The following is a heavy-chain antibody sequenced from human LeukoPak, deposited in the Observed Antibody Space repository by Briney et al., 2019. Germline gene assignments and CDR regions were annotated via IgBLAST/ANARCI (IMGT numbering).Heavy chain of an antibody. Sequence: GGSLRLFCAASGFSFSTYAISWVRQAPGKGLEWVSCISTTSSYIFYADSVRGRFTISRDNAKNSVYLQMDSLRAEDTAVYYCARGGIITSYSFEIWGQGTMVTVS. CDR3: ARGGIITSYSFEI. V-gene: IGHV3-21*01. J-gene: IGHJ3*02. CDR2: ISTTSSYI. CDR1: GFSFSTYA. D-gene: IGHD1-26*01.